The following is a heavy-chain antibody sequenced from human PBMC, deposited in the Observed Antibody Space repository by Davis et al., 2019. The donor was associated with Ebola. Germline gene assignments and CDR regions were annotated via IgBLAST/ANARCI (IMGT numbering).Heavy chain of an antibody. V-gene: IGHV3-30*03. CDR2: ISYDGSNK. CDR1: GFTFSSYG. Sequence: GGSLRLSCAASGFTFSSYGMHWVRQAPGKGLEWVAVISYDGSNKYYADSVKGRFTISRDNSKNTLYLQMNSLRAEDTAVYYCASVKFTIFGVVIGPFDYWGQGTLVTVSS. CDR3: ASVKFTIFGVVIGPFDY. D-gene: IGHD3-3*01. J-gene: IGHJ4*02.